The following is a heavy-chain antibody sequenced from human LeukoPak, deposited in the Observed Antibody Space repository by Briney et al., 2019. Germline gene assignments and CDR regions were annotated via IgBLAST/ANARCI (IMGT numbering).Heavy chain of an antibody. CDR3: VRTDYCSSTTCPPAY. J-gene: IGHJ4*02. V-gene: IGHV5-51*01. D-gene: IGHD2-2*01. CDR1: GYSFANYW. CDR2: IYPGDSDT. Sequence: GESLKISCKGSGYSFANYWIGWVRQMPGKGLERMGIIYPGDSDTRYSPSFQGQVTISADKSISTAFLQWNSLKASDTAMYYCVRTDYCSSTTCPPAYWGQGTLVTVSS.